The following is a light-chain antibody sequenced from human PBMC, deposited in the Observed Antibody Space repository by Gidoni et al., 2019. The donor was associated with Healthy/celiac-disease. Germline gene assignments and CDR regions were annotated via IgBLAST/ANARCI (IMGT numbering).Light chain of an antibody. CDR3: QQRSNWPRVT. Sequence: EIVLTQSPATLSLSPGERATLSCRSSQSVSSYLAWYQQKPGQAPRLLIYDASNRATGIPARFRGSGSGTDFTLTLSSLEPEDFAVYYCQQRSNWPRVTFGGGTKVEIK. CDR2: DAS. CDR1: QSVSSY. V-gene: IGKV3-11*01. J-gene: IGKJ4*01.